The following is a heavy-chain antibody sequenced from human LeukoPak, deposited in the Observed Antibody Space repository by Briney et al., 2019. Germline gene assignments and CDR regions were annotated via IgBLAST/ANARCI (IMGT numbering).Heavy chain of an antibody. D-gene: IGHD2-2*02. CDR1: GGSIISSSYC. J-gene: IGHJ4*02. CDR3: ARSYRYCSSTSCYITFAY. CDR2: IYFSGST. Sequence: SHSLSLTCTVAGGSIISSSYCCGRLRQPPGKGLEWIGRIYFSGSTYYNPSLKSRVTISVDTSKNQFSLKLSSLTAADTAVYYGARSYRYCSSTSCYITFAYWGQGTLVIVSS. V-gene: IGHV4-39*01.